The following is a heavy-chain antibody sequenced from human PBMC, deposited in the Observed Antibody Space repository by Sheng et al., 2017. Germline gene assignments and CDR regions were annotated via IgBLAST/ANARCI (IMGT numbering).Heavy chain of an antibody. CDR2: IYHSGST. CDR1: GYSISSVYY. V-gene: IGHV4-38-2*01. CDR3: ARGPTYYSGSSFFDY. J-gene: IGHJ4*02. D-gene: IGHD3-10*01. Sequence: QVQLQESGPGLVKPSETLSLTCAVSGYSISSVYYWGCIRQPPGKGLEWIGNIYHSGSTYYNPSLKSRVTISVDTSKNQFSLKLSSVTAADTAVYYCARGPTYYSGSSFFDYWGQGTLGHRLL.